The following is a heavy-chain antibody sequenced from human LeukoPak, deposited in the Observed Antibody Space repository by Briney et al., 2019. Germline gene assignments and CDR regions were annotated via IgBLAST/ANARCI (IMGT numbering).Heavy chain of an antibody. CDR2: INPNSGGT. D-gene: IGHD2-15*01. CDR3: ARVNKDCSGGSCYYYYYMDV. Sequence: ASVKVSCKASGYTFTGYYMHWVRQAPGQGLEWMGWINPNSGGTNYAQKFQGRVTITADKSTSTAYMELSSLRSEDTAVYYCARVNKDCSGGSCYYYYYMDVWGKGTTVTVSS. J-gene: IGHJ6*03. CDR1: GYTFTGYY. V-gene: IGHV1-2*02.